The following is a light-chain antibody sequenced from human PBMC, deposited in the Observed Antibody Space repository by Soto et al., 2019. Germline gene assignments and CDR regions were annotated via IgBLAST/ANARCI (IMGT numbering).Light chain of an antibody. V-gene: IGKV3-15*01. CDR1: QSVSSN. CDR3: HYYDKWPPGT. CDR2: GAS. J-gene: IGKJ1*01. Sequence: DIVMAQSPATLAVSTVEIATFACRASQSVSSNLAWYQQKPGQAPRLLIYGASTRATGIPARFSGSGSGTEFTLTISSLQPEDFAVYYCHYYDKWPPGTFGQGPKVDIK.